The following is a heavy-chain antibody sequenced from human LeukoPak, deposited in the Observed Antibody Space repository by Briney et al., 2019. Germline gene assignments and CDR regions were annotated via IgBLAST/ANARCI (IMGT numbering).Heavy chain of an antibody. CDR3: ARSNQADDY. CDR2: INPGGSSI. Sequence: GGPLRLSCAASGFTFSSYWMHWVRQVPWKGLVWVARINPGGSSITYADSVKGRFTISRDNAKNTLYLQMDSLRAEDTGVYYCARSNQADDYWGQGTLVTVSS. J-gene: IGHJ4*02. CDR1: GFTFSSYW. V-gene: IGHV3-74*01. D-gene: IGHD1-14*01.